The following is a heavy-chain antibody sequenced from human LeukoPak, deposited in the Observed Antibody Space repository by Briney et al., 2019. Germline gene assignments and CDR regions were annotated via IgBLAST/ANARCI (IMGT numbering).Heavy chain of an antibody. Sequence: ASVRVSCKASGYTFTNYALHWVRQAPGQRLEWVGWINTGNGNTKYSQKFQGRVTITRATSASTAYMELSSLRSEDTAVYYYARVGYSGYDSRPVFNYWGQGTLVTVSS. J-gene: IGHJ4*02. CDR1: GYTFTNYA. D-gene: IGHD5-12*01. CDR3: ARVGYSGYDSRPVFNY. V-gene: IGHV1-3*04. CDR2: INTGNGNT.